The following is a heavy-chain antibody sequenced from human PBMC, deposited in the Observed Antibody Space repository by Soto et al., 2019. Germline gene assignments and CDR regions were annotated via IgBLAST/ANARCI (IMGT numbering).Heavy chain of an antibody. Sequence: PGESLKISCKGSGYSFTSYWISWVRQMPGKGLEWMGRIDPSDSYTNYSPSFQGHVTISADKSISTAYLQWSSLKASDTAMYYCARFSPEYYYDSSGYLDYFDYWGQGALVTVSS. J-gene: IGHJ4*02. CDR1: GYSFTSYW. CDR3: ARFSPEYYYDSSGYLDYFDY. V-gene: IGHV5-10-1*01. D-gene: IGHD3-22*01. CDR2: IDPSDSYT.